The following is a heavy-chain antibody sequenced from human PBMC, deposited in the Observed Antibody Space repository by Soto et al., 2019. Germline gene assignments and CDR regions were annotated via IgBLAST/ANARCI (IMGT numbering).Heavy chain of an antibody. J-gene: IGHJ4*02. D-gene: IGHD3-16*01. V-gene: IGHV3-33*01. CDR1: GFLFSTFD. CDR2: IWSDGNNK. CDR3: ARGVIPFGAVNY. Sequence: ESGGGVVQPGTSLRLSCAASGFLFSTFDMHWVRQTPGKGLEWVAVIWSDGNNKYYADSLRGRFTISRDNSNSTLYLEMNSLTDDDTAVYYWARGVIPFGAVNYWGQGTLVPVSS.